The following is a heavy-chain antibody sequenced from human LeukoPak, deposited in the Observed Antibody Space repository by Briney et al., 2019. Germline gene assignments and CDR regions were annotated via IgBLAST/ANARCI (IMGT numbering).Heavy chain of an antibody. D-gene: IGHD3-16*02. Sequence: GGSLRLSCAASGFTFSTCAMSWVRQAPGKGLEWVSAISGSGGSTYYADSVKGRFTISRDNSKNTLYLQMNSLRAEDTAVYYCVKDRRGGGASSLFDYWGQGTLVTVSS. CDR3: VKDRRGGGASSLFDY. V-gene: IGHV3-23*01. CDR1: GFTFSTCA. J-gene: IGHJ4*02. CDR2: ISGSGGST.